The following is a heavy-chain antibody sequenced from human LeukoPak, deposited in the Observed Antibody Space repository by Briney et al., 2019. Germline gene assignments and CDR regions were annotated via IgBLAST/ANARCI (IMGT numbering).Heavy chain of an antibody. V-gene: IGHV3-74*01. CDR3: ASGVYYGSGVYRYDYY. Sequence: PGGSLRLSCAASGFTFSNYWMHWVRQAPGKGLVWVSRINSDGRSTSYADSVKGRFTISRDNAKNTLYLQMNSLRADDTATYYCASGVYYGSGVYRYDYYWGQGTQVTVSS. J-gene: IGHJ4*02. CDR1: GFTFSNYW. D-gene: IGHD3-10*01. CDR2: INSDGRST.